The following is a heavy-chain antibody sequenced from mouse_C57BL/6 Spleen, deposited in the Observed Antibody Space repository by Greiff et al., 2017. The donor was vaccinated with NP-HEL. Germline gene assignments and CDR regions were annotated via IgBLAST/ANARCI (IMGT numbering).Heavy chain of an antibody. CDR2: ISDGGSYT. CDR1: GFTFRSYA. CDR3: ARGGSYFDY. J-gene: IGHJ2*01. Sequence: EVKLMESGGGLVKPGGSLKLSCAASGFTFRSYALSLVRPTPEKRLEWVATISDGGSYTYYPDNVKGRFTISRDNAKNNLYLQMSHLKSEDTAMYYCARGGSYFDYWGQGTTLTVSS. V-gene: IGHV5-4*03.